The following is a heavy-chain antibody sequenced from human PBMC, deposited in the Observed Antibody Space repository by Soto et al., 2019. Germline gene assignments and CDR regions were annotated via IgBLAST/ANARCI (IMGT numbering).Heavy chain of an antibody. CDR2: ISGSGGST. CDR1: GFTFSSYA. J-gene: IGHJ5*02. V-gene: IGHV3-23*01. CDR3: AEDGSRSRYQLLTNNWFDP. D-gene: IGHD2-2*01. Sequence: GGSLRLSCAASGFTFSSYAMSWVRQAPGKGLEWVSAISGSGGSTYYADSVKGRFTISRDNSKNTLFLQMNSLRAEDKAGYYCAEDGSRSRYQLLTNNWFDPWGQGTLVTVSS.